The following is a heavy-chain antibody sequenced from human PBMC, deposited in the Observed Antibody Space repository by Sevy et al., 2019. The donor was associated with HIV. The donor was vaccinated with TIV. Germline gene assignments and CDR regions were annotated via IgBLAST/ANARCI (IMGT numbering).Heavy chain of an antibody. D-gene: IGHD1-20*01. Sequence: GGSLRLSCAASGFTFSSFFMSWVRQAPGKGLEWVANIKQDGSEKYYVDSVKGRFTISRDNVRNSVYLQMNSLRAEDTGVYYCARDLTAPYYYYGMDVWGQGTMVTVSS. CDR2: IKQDGSEK. CDR1: GFTFSSFF. V-gene: IGHV3-7*01. J-gene: IGHJ6*02. CDR3: ARDLTAPYYYYGMDV.